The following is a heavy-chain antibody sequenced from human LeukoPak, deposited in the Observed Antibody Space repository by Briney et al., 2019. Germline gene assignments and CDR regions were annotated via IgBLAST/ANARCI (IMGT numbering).Heavy chain of an antibody. CDR1: GFIFSTNW. CDR3: ARIGLYYSSRYYFDF. J-gene: IGHJ4*02. D-gene: IGHD3-10*01. CDR2: INQDGSEK. Sequence: GGSLRLSCAASGFIFSTNWMSWFRQAPGKGLEWVANINQDGSEKYYVDSVKGRLTISRDNAKNSLYLQMNSLRAEDTAVYCCARIGLYYSSRYYFDFWGQGTLVTVSS. V-gene: IGHV3-7*01.